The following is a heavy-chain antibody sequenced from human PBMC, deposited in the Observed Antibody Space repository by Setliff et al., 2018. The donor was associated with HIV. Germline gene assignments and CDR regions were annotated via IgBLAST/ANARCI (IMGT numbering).Heavy chain of an antibody. J-gene: IGHJ3*02. CDR2: MSTYNGNT. D-gene: IGHD2-15*01. Sequence: ASVKVSCKASGYTFTSYDISWVRQAPGQGLEWMGWMSTYNGNTNYAQKVQGRVTMTTDTSTSTAYMELRSLRSGDTAVYYCARGGCSGGSCYKNDAFDIWGQGTMVTVSS. V-gene: IGHV1-18*01. CDR3: ARGGCSGGSCYKNDAFDI. CDR1: GYTFTSYD.